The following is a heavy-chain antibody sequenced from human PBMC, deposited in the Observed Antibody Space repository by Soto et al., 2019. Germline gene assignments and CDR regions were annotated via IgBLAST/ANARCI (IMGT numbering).Heavy chain of an antibody. V-gene: IGHV4-39*01. D-gene: IGHD2-15*01. CDR1: GGSISSSNYY. Sequence: QLQLQGSGPGLVKPSETLSLTCTVSGGSISSSNYYWGWIRQPPGKGLEWIGSIDYSGSTYYNPSLRSRVTISVDTCKNQFSLKLSSVTAADTAVYYCARHERLHYAFDIWGQGTMVTVSS. CDR2: IDYSGST. CDR3: ARHERLHYAFDI. J-gene: IGHJ3*02.